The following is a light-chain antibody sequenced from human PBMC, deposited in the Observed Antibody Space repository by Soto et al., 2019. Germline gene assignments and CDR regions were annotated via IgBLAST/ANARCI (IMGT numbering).Light chain of an antibody. CDR2: GAS. CDR3: QQRSKWPT. J-gene: IGKJ5*01. CDR1: QSVSNNY. Sequence: TVLTQSPGTLSPSPGERDTLSCRASQSVSNNYLAWYQQKPGQAPRLLIYGASNRATGIPDRFSGSGSGTDFTLTISSLEPEDFAVYYCQQRSKWPTFGQGTRLEI. V-gene: IGKV3D-20*02.